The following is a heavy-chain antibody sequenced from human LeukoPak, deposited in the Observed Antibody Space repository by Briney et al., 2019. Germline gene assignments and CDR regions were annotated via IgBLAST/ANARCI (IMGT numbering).Heavy chain of an antibody. V-gene: IGHV1-69*01. CDR1: GGTFSSYA. CDR2: IIPIFGTA. J-gene: IGHJ4*02. CDR3: AREGYGDYAPYFDY. Sequence: TSVKVSCKASGGTFSSYAISWVRQAPGHGLEWMGGIIPIFGTANYAQKFQGRVTITADESTSTAYMELSSLRSEDTAVYYCAREGYGDYAPYFDYWGQGTLVTVSS. D-gene: IGHD4-17*01.